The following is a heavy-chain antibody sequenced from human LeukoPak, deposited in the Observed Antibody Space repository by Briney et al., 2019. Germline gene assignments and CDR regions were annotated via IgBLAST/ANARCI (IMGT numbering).Heavy chain of an antibody. D-gene: IGHD2-2*01. CDR2: ISSSSSYI. J-gene: IGHJ3*02. Sequence: GGSLRLSCAASGFTFSSYSMNWVRQAPGKGLEWVSSISSSSSYIYYADSAKGRFTISRDNAKNSLYLQMNSLRAEDTAVYYCARAKDYCSSTSCYDAFDIWGQGTMVTVSS. V-gene: IGHV3-21*01. CDR3: ARAKDYCSSTSCYDAFDI. CDR1: GFTFSSYS.